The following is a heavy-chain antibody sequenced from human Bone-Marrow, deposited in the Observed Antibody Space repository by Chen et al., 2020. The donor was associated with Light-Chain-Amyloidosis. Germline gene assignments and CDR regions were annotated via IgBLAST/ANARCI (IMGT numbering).Heavy chain of an antibody. Sequence: EVQLVESGGGLLQRGGSLRLSCAASGFAFSSYAMSWVRQAPGKGLEWGSTISGSGGSRYYGASVKRRLTSSRDNSKNALFLQMNSLRAEDTAVYYCAKDISYDDILPGYPADAFDIWGQGTMVTVSS. CDR3: AKDISYDDILPGYPADAFDI. D-gene: IGHD3-9*01. V-gene: IGHV3-23*04. CDR1: GFAFSSYA. CDR2: ISGSGGSR. J-gene: IGHJ3*02.